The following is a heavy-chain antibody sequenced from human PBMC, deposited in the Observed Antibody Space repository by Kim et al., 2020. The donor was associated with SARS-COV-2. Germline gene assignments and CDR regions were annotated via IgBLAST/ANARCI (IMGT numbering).Heavy chain of an antibody. Sequence: GGSLRLSCAASGFTFSSYGMHWVRQAPGKGLEWVAVISYDGSNKYYADSVKGRFTISRDNSKNTLYLQMNSLRAEDTAVYYCAREGSLGLGVFDYWGQGTLVTVSS. CDR3: AREGSLGLGVFDY. CDR2: ISYDGSNK. J-gene: IGHJ4*02. CDR1: GFTFSSYG. D-gene: IGHD1-26*01. V-gene: IGHV3-30*03.